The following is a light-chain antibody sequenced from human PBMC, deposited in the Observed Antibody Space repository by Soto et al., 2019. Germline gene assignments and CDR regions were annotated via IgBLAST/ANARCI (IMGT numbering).Light chain of an antibody. J-gene: IGKJ4*01. CDR1: QSVSSY. V-gene: IGKV3-11*01. Sequence: EIVLTQSPATLSLSPGERATLSCRASQSVSSYLAWYQQKPGQAPRLLIYDASNRATCIPARFSGSGSGTHFTITISSLEPEDYAVYYCQQRSNWPPLTFGGGTKVEIK. CDR2: DAS. CDR3: QQRSNWPPLT.